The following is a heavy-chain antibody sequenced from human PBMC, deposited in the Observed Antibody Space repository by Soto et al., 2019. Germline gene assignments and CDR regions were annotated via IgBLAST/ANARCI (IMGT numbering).Heavy chain of an antibody. CDR1: GFSFGSYA. D-gene: IGHD3-3*01. Sequence: DVQLRESGGGLVQPGGSLRLSCAASGFSFGSYALSWVRQAPGKGLEWVSTISGSDGKTFYADSVKGRFSISRDTSQNTLYLQMNSLRADDTAIYYCARWSYLDYWGQGTRVTVSS. CDR3: ARWSYLDY. J-gene: IGHJ4*02. V-gene: IGHV3-23*01. CDR2: ISGSDGKT.